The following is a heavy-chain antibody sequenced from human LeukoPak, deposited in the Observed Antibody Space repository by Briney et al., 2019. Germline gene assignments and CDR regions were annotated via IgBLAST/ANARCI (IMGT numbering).Heavy chain of an antibody. CDR2: IYNSGST. V-gene: IGHV4-59*08. J-gene: IGHJ4*02. D-gene: IGHD3-22*01. CDR1: GGSISSNY. CDR3: AQIRPSTYYHSRNSFDY. Sequence: PSETLSLTCTLSGGSISSNYWTWTRQPPGKGLEWIGYIYNSGSTNYNPSLKSRVTISVDTSKNQFSLKLSSVTAADTAVYYCAQIRPSTYYHSRNSFDYWGQGTLVTVSS.